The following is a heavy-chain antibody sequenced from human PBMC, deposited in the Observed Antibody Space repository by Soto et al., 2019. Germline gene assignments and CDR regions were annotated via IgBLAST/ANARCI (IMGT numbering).Heavy chain of an antibody. J-gene: IGHJ4*02. CDR2: ISSSSSSYI. Sequence: GGSLRLSCASSVFTFISYSMNWARQAPGKGLEWVSSISSSSSSYIYYADSVKGRFTISRDNAKNSLYLQMNSLRAEDTAVYYCARKGIYQPEWGQGTLVTVSS. D-gene: IGHD3-3*02. V-gene: IGHV3-21*01. CDR1: VFTFISYS. CDR3: ARKGIYQPE.